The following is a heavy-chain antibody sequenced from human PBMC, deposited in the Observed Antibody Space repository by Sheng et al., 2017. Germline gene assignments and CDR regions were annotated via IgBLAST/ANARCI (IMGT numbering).Heavy chain of an antibody. V-gene: IGHV3-15*01. CDR2: IKSKTDGGTT. D-gene: IGHD4-17*01. J-gene: IGHJ3*02. Sequence: EVQLVESGGGLVKPGGSLRLSCAASGFTFSNAWMSWVRQAPGKGLEWVGRIKSKTDGGTTDYAAPVKGRFTISRDDSKNTLYLQMNSLKTEDTAVYYCTTEFSNGDPTGDAFDIWGQGTMVTVSS. CDR3: TTEFSNGDPTGDAFDI. CDR1: GFTFSNAW.